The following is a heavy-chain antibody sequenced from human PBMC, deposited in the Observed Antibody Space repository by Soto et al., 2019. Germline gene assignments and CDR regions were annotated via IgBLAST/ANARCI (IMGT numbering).Heavy chain of an antibody. CDR2: ISSSSSYI. J-gene: IGHJ4*02. V-gene: IGHV3-21*04. CDR3: ARDFPPYY. CDR1: GFTFSSYT. Sequence: GGSLRLSCAASGFTFSSYTMNWVRQPPGKGLEWVSFISSSSSYIYYPDSVKGRFTISRDNAKNSLYLQMNSLRAEDTAVYYCARDFPPYYWGQGTLVTVSS.